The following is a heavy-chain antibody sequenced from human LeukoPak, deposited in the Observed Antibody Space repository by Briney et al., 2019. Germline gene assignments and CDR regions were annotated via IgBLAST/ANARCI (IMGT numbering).Heavy chain of an antibody. D-gene: IGHD6-13*01. Sequence: ASVKVSCKASGYTFTSYYMHWVRQAPGQGLEWMGIINPSGGSTSYAQKFQGRVTMTRDTSTSTVYMELRSLRSDDTAVYYCARGFKLAAAYDYWGQGTLVTVSS. CDR1: GYTFTSYY. CDR3: ARGFKLAAAYDY. CDR2: INPSGGST. V-gene: IGHV1-46*01. J-gene: IGHJ4*02.